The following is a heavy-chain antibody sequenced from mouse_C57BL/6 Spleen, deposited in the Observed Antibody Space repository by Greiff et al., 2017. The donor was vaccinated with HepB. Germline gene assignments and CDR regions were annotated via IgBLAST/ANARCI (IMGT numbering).Heavy chain of an antibody. CDR3: ARSRSTMITTMLGGFDY. J-gene: IGHJ2*01. Sequence: QVQLQQSGAELVRPGTSVKVSCKASGYAFTNYLIEWVKQRPGQGLEWIGVINPGSGGTNYNEKFKGKATLTADKTSSTAYMQLSSLTSEDSAVYFCARSRSTMITTMLGGFDYWGQGTTLTVSS. CDR1: GYAFTNYL. V-gene: IGHV1-54*01. D-gene: IGHD2-4*01. CDR2: INPGSGGT.